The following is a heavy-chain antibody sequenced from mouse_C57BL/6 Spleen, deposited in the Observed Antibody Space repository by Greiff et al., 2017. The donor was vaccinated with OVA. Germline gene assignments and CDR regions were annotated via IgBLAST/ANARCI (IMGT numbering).Heavy chain of an antibody. CDR1: GYTFTSYW. D-gene: IGHD2-1*01. CDR3: ARWDGNDYYAMDY. CDR2: IDPNSGGT. J-gene: IGHJ4*01. Sequence: QVHVKQPGAELVKPGASVKLSCKASGYTFTSYWMHWVKQRPGRGLEWIGRIDPNSGGTKYNEKFKSKATLTVDKPSSTAYLQLSSLTSEDSAVYYCARWDGNDYYAMDYWGQGTSVTVSA. V-gene: IGHV1-72*01.